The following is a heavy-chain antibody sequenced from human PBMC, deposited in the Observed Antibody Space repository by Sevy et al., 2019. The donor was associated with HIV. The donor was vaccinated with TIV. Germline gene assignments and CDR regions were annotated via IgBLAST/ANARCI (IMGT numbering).Heavy chain of an antibody. V-gene: IGHV3-74*01. CDR3: ARVDVRGVIITSDTNYYYGMDV. D-gene: IGHD3-10*01. CDR1: GFTFSSYW. Sequence: GGSLRLSCAASGFTFSSYWMHWVRQAPGKGLVWVSRINSDGSSTSYVDSVKGRFTISRDNAKNTPYLQMNSLRAEETAVYYCARVDVRGVIITSDTNYYYGMDVWGQGTTVTVSS. J-gene: IGHJ6*02. CDR2: INSDGSST.